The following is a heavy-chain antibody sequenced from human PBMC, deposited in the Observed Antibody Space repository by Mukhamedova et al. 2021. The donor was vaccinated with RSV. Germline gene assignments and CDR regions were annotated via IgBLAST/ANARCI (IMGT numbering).Heavy chain of an antibody. J-gene: IGHJ4*02. D-gene: IGHD3-10*01. CDR1: SSYA. Sequence: SSYAMHWVRQAPGKGLEWVAVISYDGSNKYYADSVKGRFTISRDNSKNTLYLQMNSLRAEDTAVYYCARSETMVSLDYWGQGTLV. V-gene: IGHV3-30*04. CDR2: ISYDGSNK. CDR3: ARSETMVSLDY.